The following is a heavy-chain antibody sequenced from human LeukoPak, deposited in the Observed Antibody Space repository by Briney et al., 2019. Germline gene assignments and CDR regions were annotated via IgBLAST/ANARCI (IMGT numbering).Heavy chain of an antibody. V-gene: IGHV3-64*01. CDR2: ISANGRST. J-gene: IGHJ4*02. CDR1: GFTVSSYS. CDR3: ARVGLGSGFDY. Sequence: GGSLRLSCAASGFTVSSYSMHWVRQAPGKGLDFVSAISANGRSTYYASSVKGRFTISRDNSKNTLYLQMGSLRAEDLAVYYCARVGLGSGFDYWGQGTLVTVSS. D-gene: IGHD1-26*01.